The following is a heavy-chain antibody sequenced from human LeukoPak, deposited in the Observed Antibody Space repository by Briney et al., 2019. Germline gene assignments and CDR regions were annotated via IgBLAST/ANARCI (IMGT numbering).Heavy chain of an antibody. D-gene: IGHD6-25*01. CDR2: ISGSGDIT. V-gene: IGHV3-23*01. CDR1: VFSFSSYG. Sequence: GGSLRLSCAASVFSFSSYGINWVRQAPGEGLEWVSCISGSGDITYYADSVKGRFTISRDNSRNTLYLQMNSLRAEDTAVYYCARRSKSSAIWYYFDYWGQGTLVTVSS. CDR3: ARRSKSSAIWYYFDY. J-gene: IGHJ4*02.